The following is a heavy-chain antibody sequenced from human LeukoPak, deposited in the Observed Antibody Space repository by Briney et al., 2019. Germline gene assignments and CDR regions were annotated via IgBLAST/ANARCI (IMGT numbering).Heavy chain of an antibody. J-gene: IGHJ4*02. CDR3: ARLLHDSSGYYYLDY. CDR2: IYTSGST. Sequence: SETLSLTCTVSGGSISSYYWSWIRQPPGKGLEWIGYIYTSGSTNYNPSLKSRVTISVDTSKNQFSVKLSSVTAADTAVYYCARLLHDSSGYYYLDYWGQGTLVTVSS. CDR1: GGSISSYY. D-gene: IGHD3-22*01. V-gene: IGHV4-4*09.